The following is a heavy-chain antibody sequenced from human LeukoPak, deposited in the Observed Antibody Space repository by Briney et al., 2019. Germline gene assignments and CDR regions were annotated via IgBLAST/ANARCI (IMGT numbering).Heavy chain of an antibody. CDR3: VIGVGWQPDY. CDR2: IYKIGTT. D-gene: IGHD2-15*01. J-gene: IGHJ4*02. CDR1: GDSLTGYF. Sequence: SETLSLTCTVFGDSLTGYFLNWVRQPPGKGLEWIGHIYKIGTTNYNPSLKSRLTISADTSKNQFSLQLRSVTAADTAVSYCVIGVGWQPDYWGQGALVTVSS. V-gene: IGHV4-59*01.